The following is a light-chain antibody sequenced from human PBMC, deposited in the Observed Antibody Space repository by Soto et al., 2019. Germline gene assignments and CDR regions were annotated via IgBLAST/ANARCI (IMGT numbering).Light chain of an antibody. Sequence: QSALTQPASVSGSPGQSITISCTGTSSDVGSYNLVSWYQQHPGKAPKLIIYEVSERPSGVSHRFSGSETGNTASLTISGLQAEDEADYYCCSYATPRLFGGGTQLTVL. CDR2: EVS. CDR3: CSYATPRL. J-gene: IGLJ2*01. CDR1: SSDVGSYNL. V-gene: IGLV2-23*02.